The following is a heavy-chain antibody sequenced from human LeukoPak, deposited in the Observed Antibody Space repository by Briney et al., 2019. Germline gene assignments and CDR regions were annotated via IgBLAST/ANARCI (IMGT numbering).Heavy chain of an antibody. Sequence: SETLSLTCTVSGYSISSGYYWGWIRQPPGKGLEWIGSIYHSGSTYYNPSLKSRVTISVDTSKNQFSLKLSPVTAADTAVYYCARMIAAAGRGGFDYWGQGTLVTVSS. CDR2: IYHSGST. CDR1: GYSISSGYY. CDR3: ARMIAAAGRGGFDY. V-gene: IGHV4-38-2*02. D-gene: IGHD6-13*01. J-gene: IGHJ4*02.